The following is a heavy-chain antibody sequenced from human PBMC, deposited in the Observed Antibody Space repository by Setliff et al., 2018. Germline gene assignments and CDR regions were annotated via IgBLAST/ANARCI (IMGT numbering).Heavy chain of an antibody. Sequence: SETLSLTCAVSSGSISYNNWWTWVRQPPGKGLEWIGEIYQSGTTNYNPSLKSRVTIPADTSKNQFSLKLKSVTAADTAVYYCARAPGRNIRGDYWGQGALVTVSS. D-gene: IGHD3-10*01. CDR1: SGSISYNNW. CDR3: ARAPGRNIRGDY. V-gene: IGHV4-4*02. J-gene: IGHJ4*02. CDR2: IYQSGTT.